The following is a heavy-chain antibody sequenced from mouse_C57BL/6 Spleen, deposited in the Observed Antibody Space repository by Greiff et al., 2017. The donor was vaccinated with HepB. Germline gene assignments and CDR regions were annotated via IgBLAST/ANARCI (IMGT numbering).Heavy chain of an antibody. J-gene: IGHJ4*01. Sequence: VQLQQPGAELVMPGASVKLSCKASGYTFTSYWMHWVKQRPGQGLEWIGEIDPSDSYTNYNQKFKGKSTLTVDKSSSTAYMQLSSLTSEDSAVYYCARGFSTRAMDYWGQGTSVTVSS. CDR3: ARGFSTRAMDY. V-gene: IGHV1-69*01. CDR1: GYTFTSYW. CDR2: IDPSDSYT.